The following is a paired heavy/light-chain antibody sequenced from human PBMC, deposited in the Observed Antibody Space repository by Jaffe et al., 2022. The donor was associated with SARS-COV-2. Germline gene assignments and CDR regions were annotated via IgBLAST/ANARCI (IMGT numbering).Light chain of an antibody. CDR3: LQHNSYPHT. CDR1: QGIRND. Sequence: DIQMTQSPSSLSASVGDRVTITCRASQGIRNDLGWYQQKPGKAPKRLIYAASSLQSGVPSRFSGSGSGTEFTLTISSLQPEDFATYYCLQHNSYPHTFGGGTKVEIK. J-gene: IGKJ4*01. V-gene: IGKV1-17*01. CDR2: AAS.
Heavy chain of an antibody. Sequence: EVQLLESGGGLVQPGGSLRLSCAASGFTFSSYAMSWVRQAPGKGLEWVSAISGSGGSTYYADSVKGRFTISRDNSKNTLYLQMNSLRAEDTAVYYCAKDAFWNPHPLYYYGMDVWGQGTTVTVSS. CDR2: ISGSGGST. D-gene: IGHD1-1*01. CDR1: GFTFSSYA. V-gene: IGHV3-23*01. CDR3: AKDAFWNPHPLYYYGMDV. J-gene: IGHJ6*02.